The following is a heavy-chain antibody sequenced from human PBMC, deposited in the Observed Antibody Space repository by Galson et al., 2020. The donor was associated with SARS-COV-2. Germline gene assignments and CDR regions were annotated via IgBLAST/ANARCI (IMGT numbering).Heavy chain of an antibody. CDR1: GFTFSDAW. Sequence: TGGFLRLSCVTSGFTFSDAWMTWVRQAPGKGLEWVGRIKSQAEGGTTDYTAPVKGRFTIPRDDSKNTLYLQMNSLKTDDTAVYYCTTDVLRFLELFIDYWGQGALVTVSA. V-gene: IGHV3-15*01. D-gene: IGHD3-3*01. J-gene: IGHJ4*02. CDR3: TTDVLRFLELFIDY. CDR2: IKSQAEGGTT.